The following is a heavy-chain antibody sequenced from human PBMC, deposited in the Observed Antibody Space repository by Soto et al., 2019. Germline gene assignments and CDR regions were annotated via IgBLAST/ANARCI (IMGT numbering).Heavy chain of an antibody. CDR3: ARSPLSGSFTYYYYAMDV. CDR2: ISNSGSTI. CDR1: GFTFSNYE. V-gene: IGHV3-48*03. J-gene: IGHJ6*04. Sequence: PGGSLRLSCATSGFTFSNYEMNWVRQAPGKGLEWVSYISNSGSTIYYADSVQGRFTISRDNARNSLFLQMNSLRVEDTAVYYCARSPLSGSFTYYYYAMDVWGEGTTVTVSS. D-gene: IGHD1-26*01.